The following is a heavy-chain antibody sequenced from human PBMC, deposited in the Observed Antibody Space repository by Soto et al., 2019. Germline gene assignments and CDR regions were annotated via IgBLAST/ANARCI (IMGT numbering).Heavy chain of an antibody. Sequence: TLSLTCTVSGGSISSCDYYWSWIRHPPGKGLEWIGYIYYSGSTSYNASLKSRTSISADPSNNQFSLKLHSLTAADTAVYFCGTMPIVVEPATMDVWGPGTSVTVSS. CDR2: IYYSGST. J-gene: IGHJ6*02. CDR1: GGSISSCDYY. D-gene: IGHD2-2*01. V-gene: IGHV4-30-4*01. CDR3: GTMPIVVEPATMDV.